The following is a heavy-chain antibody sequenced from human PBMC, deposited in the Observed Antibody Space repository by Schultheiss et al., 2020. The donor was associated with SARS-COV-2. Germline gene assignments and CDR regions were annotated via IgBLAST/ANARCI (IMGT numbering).Heavy chain of an antibody. CDR1: GFTFSSYA. CDR3: AKDLVRQSTTGTTSGNY. CDR2: ISGSGGST. D-gene: IGHD1-1*01. J-gene: IGHJ4*02. Sequence: GGSLRLSCAASGFTFSSYAMSWVRQAPGKGLEWVSAISGSGGSTYYADSVKGRFTISRDNSKNTLYLQMNSLRAEDTAVYYCAKDLVRQSTTGTTSGNYWGQGTLVTVSS. V-gene: IGHV3-23*01.